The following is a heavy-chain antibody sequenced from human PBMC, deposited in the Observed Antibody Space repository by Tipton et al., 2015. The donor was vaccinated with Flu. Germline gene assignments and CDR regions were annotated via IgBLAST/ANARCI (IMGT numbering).Heavy chain of an antibody. D-gene: IGHD7-27*01. CDR1: GGPFSAYY. J-gene: IGHJ4*01. CDR3: ASKVANWGLWEPLDY. CDR2: INHSGTT. V-gene: IGHV4-34*01. Sequence: TLSLTCAVYGGPFSAYYWSWIRQPPGKGLEWVGEINHSGTTNYNPSLTSRVTISADTSKKQFSLRLTSVTAADTAVYYCASKVANWGLWEPLDYWGHGTLVTVSS.